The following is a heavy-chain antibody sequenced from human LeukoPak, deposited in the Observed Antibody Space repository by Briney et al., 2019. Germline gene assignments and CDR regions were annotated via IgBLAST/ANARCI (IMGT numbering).Heavy chain of an antibody. Sequence: ASVKVSCKASGYTFTSYDMHWVRQAPGQRLEWMGWINAGNGNTKYSQKFQGRVTITRDTSASTAYMELSSLRSEDTAVYYCAVGFEWLGLFDYWGQGTLVTVSS. D-gene: IGHD6-19*01. J-gene: IGHJ4*02. CDR1: GYTFTSYD. CDR3: AVGFEWLGLFDY. V-gene: IGHV1-3*01. CDR2: INAGNGNT.